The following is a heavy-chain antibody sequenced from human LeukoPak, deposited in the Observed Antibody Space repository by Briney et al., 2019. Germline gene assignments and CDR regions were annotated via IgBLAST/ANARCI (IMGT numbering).Heavy chain of an antibody. CDR3: AKNMYGDLRSELDY. Sequence: ASVKVSCKASGYTFTSYGISWVRQAPGQGLEWMGWISAYNGNTNYAQKLQGRVTMTTDTSTSTAYMELRSLRSDDTALYYCAKNMYGDLRSELDYWGQGTLVTVSS. J-gene: IGHJ4*02. CDR1: GYTFTSYG. D-gene: IGHD4-17*01. CDR2: ISAYNGNT. V-gene: IGHV1-18*01.